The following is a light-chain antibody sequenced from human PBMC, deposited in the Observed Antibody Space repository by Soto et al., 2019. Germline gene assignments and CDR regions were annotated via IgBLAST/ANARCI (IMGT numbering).Light chain of an antibody. J-gene: IGLJ2*01. CDR3: FSYAGSSTV. CDR1: SSDVGSYNL. V-gene: IGLV2-23*02. CDR2: EVS. Sequence: QSVLTQPASVSGSPGQSITISCTGTSSDVGSYNLVPWYQQHPGKAPKPMISEVSKRPSGVSNRFSGSKSGNTASLTISGLQAQDEADYYCFSYAGSSTVFGGATKLTVL.